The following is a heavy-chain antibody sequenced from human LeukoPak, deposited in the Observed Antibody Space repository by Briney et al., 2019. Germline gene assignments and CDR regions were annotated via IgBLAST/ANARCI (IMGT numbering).Heavy chain of an antibody. V-gene: IGHV3-43*01. D-gene: IGHD4-17*01. CDR3: ARDLLTTVCY. CDR2: LSWDGSST. J-gene: IGHJ4*02. CDR1: GFTFDDYT. Sequence: GGSLRLSCAASGFTFDDYTMHWVRQPPGKGLEWVSLLSWDGSSTYYADSVKGRFTISRDNAKNSLYLQMNSLRAEDTAVYYCARDLLTTVCYWGQGTLVTVSS.